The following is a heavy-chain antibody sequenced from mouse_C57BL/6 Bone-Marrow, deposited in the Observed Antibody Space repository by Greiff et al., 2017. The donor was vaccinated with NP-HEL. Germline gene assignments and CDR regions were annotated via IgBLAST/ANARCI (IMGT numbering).Heavy chain of an antibody. D-gene: IGHD1-1*01. J-gene: IGHJ1*03. CDR3: ARGGDVTTVVATREKYFDV. CDR1: GYTFTDYY. CDR2: INPNNGGT. Sequence: EVQLQQSGPELVKPGASVKISCKASGYTFTDYYMNWVKQSHGKSLEWIGDINPNNGGTSYNQKFKGKATLTVDKSSSTAYMELRSLTSEDSAVYYCARGGDVTTVVATREKYFDVWGTGTTVTVSS. V-gene: IGHV1-26*01.